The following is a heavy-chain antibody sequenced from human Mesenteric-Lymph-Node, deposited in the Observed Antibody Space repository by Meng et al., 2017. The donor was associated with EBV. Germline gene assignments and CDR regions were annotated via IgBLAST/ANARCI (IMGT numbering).Heavy chain of an antibody. CDR3: AKVPESRRLWFSF. CDR2: LSGSGGST. CDR1: GASFSGYY. Sequence: VQLQQWGGGLLKPSETLSLTCAVYGASFSGYYWSWIRQPPGKGLEWVSSLSGSGGSTYYADSVKGRFTISRDNSKNTLYLQMNSLRAEDTAVYYCAKVPESRRLWFSFWGQGTLVTVSS. D-gene: IGHD3-10*01. V-gene: IGHV3-23*01. J-gene: IGHJ4*02.